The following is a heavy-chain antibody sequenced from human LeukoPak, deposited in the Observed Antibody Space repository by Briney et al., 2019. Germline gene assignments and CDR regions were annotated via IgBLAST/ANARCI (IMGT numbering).Heavy chain of an antibody. Sequence: GGSLRLSCVASGFTFSTFGMNWVRQAPGKGLEWVSYIGSGSSPIYYADSVKGRFIMSRDNAKNSLYLQMNSLRDEDTAVYYCARDRRNSVLRYFDWLSYWGQGTLVTVSS. J-gene: IGHJ4*02. CDR2: IGSGSSPI. V-gene: IGHV3-48*02. D-gene: IGHD3-9*01. CDR3: ARDRRNSVLRYFDWLSY. CDR1: GFTFSTFG.